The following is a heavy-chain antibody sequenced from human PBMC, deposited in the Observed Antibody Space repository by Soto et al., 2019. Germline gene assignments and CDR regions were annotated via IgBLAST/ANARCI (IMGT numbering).Heavy chain of an antibody. V-gene: IGHV4-30-4*01. Sequence: SETLSLTCTVSGGTISIGDYYLSWIRQPPGKGLEWIGYIYYSGSTYYNPSLKSRVTISVDTSKNQFSLKLSSVTAADTAVYYCARDGKYYDFWSGYYGNWFDPWDQGTLVTVSS. J-gene: IGHJ5*02. CDR2: IYYSGST. CDR3: ARDGKYYDFWSGYYGNWFDP. CDR1: GGTISIGDYY. D-gene: IGHD3-3*01.